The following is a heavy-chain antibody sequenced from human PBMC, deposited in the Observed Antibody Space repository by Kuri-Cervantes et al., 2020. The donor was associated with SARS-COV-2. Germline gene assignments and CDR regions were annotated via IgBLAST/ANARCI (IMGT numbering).Heavy chain of an antibody. V-gene: IGHV1-2*02. CDR2: INPNSGGT. CDR3: AGESTIFGVVIWFDP. J-gene: IGHJ5*02. CDR1: GYTFTGYY. Sequence: ASVKVSCKASGYTFTGYYMHWVRQAPGQGLEWMGWINPNSGGTNYAQKFQGRVTMTRDTSISTAYMELSRLRSDDTALYYCAGESTIFGVVIWFDPWGQGTLVTVSS. D-gene: IGHD3-3*01.